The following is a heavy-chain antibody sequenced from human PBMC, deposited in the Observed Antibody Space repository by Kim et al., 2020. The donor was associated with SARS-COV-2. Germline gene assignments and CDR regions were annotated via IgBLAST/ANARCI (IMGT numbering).Heavy chain of an antibody. CDR2: IIPIFGTA. D-gene: IGHD1-1*01. Sequence: SVKVSCKASGGTFSSYAISLVRQAPGQGLEWMGGIIPIFGTANYAQKFQGRVTITADESTSTAYMELSSLRSENTAVYYCASVVDVYNSIWPNAFDIWGQGTMVTVSS. J-gene: IGHJ3*02. CDR3: ASVVDVYNSIWPNAFDI. CDR1: GGTFSSYA. V-gene: IGHV1-69*13.